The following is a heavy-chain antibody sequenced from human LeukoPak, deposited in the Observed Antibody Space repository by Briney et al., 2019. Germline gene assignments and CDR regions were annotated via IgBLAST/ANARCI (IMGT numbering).Heavy chain of an antibody. CDR2: ISSSSSYI. D-gene: IGHD6-6*01. CDR1: GFTFSNYN. CDR3: ARVEQLVYYYYMDV. J-gene: IGHJ6*03. Sequence: GGSLRLSCAASGFTFSNYNMNWVRQAPGKGLEWVSSISSSSSYIYYADSVKGRFTISRDNAKNSLFLQMNSLRAEDTAVYYCARVEQLVYYYYMDVWGKGTTVTVSS. V-gene: IGHV3-21*01.